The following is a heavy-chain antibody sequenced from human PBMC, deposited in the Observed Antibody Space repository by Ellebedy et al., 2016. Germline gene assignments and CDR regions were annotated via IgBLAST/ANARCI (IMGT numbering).Heavy chain of an antibody. CDR3: ARGFDGSGSYYYYGMDV. Sequence: ASVKVSCKASGGTFSSYDINWVRQATGQGLEWMGWMNPNSGNTGYAQKFQGRVTMTRNTSISTAYMELSSLRSEDTAVYYCARGFDGSGSYYYYGMDVWGQGTTVTVSS. D-gene: IGHD3-10*01. CDR2: MNPNSGNT. V-gene: IGHV1-8*01. CDR1: GGTFSSYD. J-gene: IGHJ6*02.